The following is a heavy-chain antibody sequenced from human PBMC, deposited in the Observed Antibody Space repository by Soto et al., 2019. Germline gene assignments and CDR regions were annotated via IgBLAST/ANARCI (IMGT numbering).Heavy chain of an antibody. V-gene: IGHV3-48*02. CDR1: GFTFSSYS. D-gene: IGHD2-15*01. J-gene: IGHJ6*02. CDR3: ARWYCSGGSCYGVDYYYYGMDV. CDR2: ISSSSSTI. Sequence: GGSLRLSCAASGFTFSSYSMNWVRQAPGKGLEWVSYISSSSSTIYYADSVKGRFTISRDNAKNSLYLQMNSLRDEDTAVYYCARWYCSGGSCYGVDYYYYGMDVWGQGTTVTVSS.